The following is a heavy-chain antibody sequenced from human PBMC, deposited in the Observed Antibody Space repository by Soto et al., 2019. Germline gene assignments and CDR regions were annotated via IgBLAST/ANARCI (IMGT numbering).Heavy chain of an antibody. CDR3: ARDYYYDSRGYPGAYYYGLDV. CDR1: GGSISNDY. CDR2: IYYSGST. D-gene: IGHD3-22*01. Sequence: PSETLSLTCTVSGGSISNDYWSWIRQPPGKGLEWIGHIYYSGSTKYNPSLKSRVTISVDTSKSQVSLKLSSVTAADTAVYCCARDYYYDSRGYPGAYYYGLDVWGPGTTVTVS. J-gene: IGHJ6*02. V-gene: IGHV4-59*01.